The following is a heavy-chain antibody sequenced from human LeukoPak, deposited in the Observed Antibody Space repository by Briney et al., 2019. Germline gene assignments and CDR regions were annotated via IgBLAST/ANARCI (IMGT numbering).Heavy chain of an antibody. Sequence: PGGSLRLSCAASGFTVSSNYMSWVRQAPGKGLEWVSVIYSGGSTYYADSVKGRFTISRDNSKNTLYLQMNSLRAEDTAVYYCARLGGQWLEGYYLDYWGQGTLVTVSS. CDR1: GFTVSSNY. D-gene: IGHD6-19*01. J-gene: IGHJ4*02. CDR3: ARLGGQWLEGYYLDY. CDR2: IYSGGST. V-gene: IGHV3-66*04.